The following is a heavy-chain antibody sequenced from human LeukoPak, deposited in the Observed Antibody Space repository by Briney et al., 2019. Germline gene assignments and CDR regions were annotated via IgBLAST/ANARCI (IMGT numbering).Heavy chain of an antibody. J-gene: IGHJ6*03. D-gene: IGHD3-3*01. CDR2: IYPGDSDT. V-gene: IGHV5-51*01. CDR3: ARVANSYDFWSSYYYYYYYMDV. CDR1: GYSFTSYW. Sequence: GESLKISCKGSGYSFTSYWIAWVRRMPGKGLEWMGIIYPGDSDTRHSPSFQGQVTISADKSISTAYLQWSSLKASDTAMYYCARVANSYDFWSSYYYYYYYMDVWGKGTTVTVSS.